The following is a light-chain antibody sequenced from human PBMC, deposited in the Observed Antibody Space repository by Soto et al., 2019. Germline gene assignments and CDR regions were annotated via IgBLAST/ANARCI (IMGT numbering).Light chain of an antibody. CDR1: QGISSW. CDR3: QQYNSYSWT. Sequence: DIQMTQSPSSLSASVGDRFTITCRASQGISSWLAWYQQKPGKAPKLLIYDASSLESGVPSRFSGSGSGTEFTLTISSLQPDDFATYYCQQYNSYSWTFGQGTKVDIK. CDR2: DAS. V-gene: IGKV1-5*01. J-gene: IGKJ1*01.